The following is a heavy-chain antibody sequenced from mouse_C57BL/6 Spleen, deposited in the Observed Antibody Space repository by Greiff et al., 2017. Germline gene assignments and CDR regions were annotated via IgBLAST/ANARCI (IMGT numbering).Heavy chain of an antibody. V-gene: IGHV1-82*01. J-gene: IGHJ2*01. D-gene: IGHD2-4*01. CDR2: IYPGDGDT. Sequence: QVQLQQSGPELVKPGASVTISCKASGYAFSSSWMNWVKQRPGKGLEWIGRIYPGDGDTNYNGKFKGKATLTADKSSSTAYMQLSSLTSEDSAVXFCARIEDYGGYWGQGTTLTVSS. CDR3: ARIEDYGGY. CDR1: GYAFSSSW.